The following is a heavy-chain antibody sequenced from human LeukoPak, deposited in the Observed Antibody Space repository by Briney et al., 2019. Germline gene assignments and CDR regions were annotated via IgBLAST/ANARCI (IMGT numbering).Heavy chain of an antibody. Sequence: SETLSLTCTVSGGSISNYYWTWIRQPPGKGLEWIGSIYYDGSTNYNPSLKSRVTISLDTPKNQFSLKLSSVTAADTAVYYCARDHSSGWTDYWGQGTLVTVSS. CDR2: IYYDGST. CDR1: GGSISNYY. V-gene: IGHV4-59*01. D-gene: IGHD6-19*01. CDR3: ARDHSSGWTDY. J-gene: IGHJ4*02.